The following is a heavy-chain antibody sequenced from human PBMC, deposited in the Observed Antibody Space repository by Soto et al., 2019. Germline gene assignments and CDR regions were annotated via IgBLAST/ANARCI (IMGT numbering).Heavy chain of an antibody. V-gene: IGHV4-39*01. J-gene: IGHJ3*02. CDR3: ARPLEVEDYGDIDAFDI. CDR1: GGSISSSSYY. CDR2: IYYSGST. D-gene: IGHD4-17*01. Sequence: QLQLQESGPGLVKPSETLSLTCTVSGGSISSSSYYWGWIRQPPGKGLEWIGSIYYSGSTYYNPSLKSRVTISVDTSKNQFSLKLSSVTAADTAVYYCARPLEVEDYGDIDAFDIWGQGTMVTVSS.